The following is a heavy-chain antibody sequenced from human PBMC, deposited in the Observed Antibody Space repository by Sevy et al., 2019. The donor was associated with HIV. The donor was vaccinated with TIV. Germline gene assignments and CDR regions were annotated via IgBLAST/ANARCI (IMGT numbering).Heavy chain of an antibody. D-gene: IGHD4-17*01. CDR2: IYYSGST. V-gene: IGHV4-59*01. CDR1: GGSISSYY. J-gene: IGHJ5*02. Sequence: SETLSLTCTVSGGSISSYYWSWIRQPPGKGLEWIGYIYYSGSTNYNPSLKSRVTISVDTSKNHFSLKLSSVTAADTAVYYCARSLNYGDYYYNWFDPWGQGTLVTVSS. CDR3: ARSLNYGDYYYNWFDP.